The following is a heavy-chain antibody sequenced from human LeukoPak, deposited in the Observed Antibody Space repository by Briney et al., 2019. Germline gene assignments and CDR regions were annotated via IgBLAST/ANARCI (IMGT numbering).Heavy chain of an antibody. D-gene: IGHD2-15*01. CDR1: GYSFTSYW. CDR3: ARRSGNPAFNDY. J-gene: IGHJ4*02. CDR2: IYPGDSDT. V-gene: IGHV5-51*01. Sequence: GESLKIPRKGSGYSFTSYWIGWVRQMPGKGLEWMGIIYPGDSDTRYNPSFQGQVTISVDKSINTAYLQWTSLKASDTAMYYCARRSGNPAFNDYWGQGTLVTVSS.